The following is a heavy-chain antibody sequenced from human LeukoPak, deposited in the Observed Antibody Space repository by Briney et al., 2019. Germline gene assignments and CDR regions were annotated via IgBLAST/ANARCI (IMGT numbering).Heavy chain of an antibody. J-gene: IGHJ4*02. CDR2: ISSSSSYI. CDR3: ARGITMVRHQYYFDY. V-gene: IGHV3-21*01. D-gene: IGHD3-10*01. Sequence: GRSLRLSCTTSGFTFGDYAMSWVRQAPGKGLEWVSSISSSSSYIYYADSVKGRFTISRDNAKNSLYLQMNSLRAEDTAVYYCARGITMVRHQYYFDYWGQGTLVTVSS. CDR1: GFTFGDYA.